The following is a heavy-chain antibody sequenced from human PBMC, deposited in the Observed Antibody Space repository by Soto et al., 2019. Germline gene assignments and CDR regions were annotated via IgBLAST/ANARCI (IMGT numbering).Heavy chain of an antibody. J-gene: IGHJ6*02. CDR2: IYPGDSDT. Sequence: GESLKISCKGSGYSFTSYWIGWVRQMPGKGLEWMGIIYPGDSDTRYSPSFQGQVTISADKSISTAYLQWSSLKASATAMYYCARQEAAAGSYYYYYGMDVWGQGTTVTVSS. D-gene: IGHD6-13*01. CDR3: ARQEAAAGSYYYYYGMDV. V-gene: IGHV5-51*01. CDR1: GYSFTSYW.